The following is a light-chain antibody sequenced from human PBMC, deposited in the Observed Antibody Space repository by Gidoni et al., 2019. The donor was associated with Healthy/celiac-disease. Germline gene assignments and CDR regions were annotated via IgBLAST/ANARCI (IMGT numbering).Light chain of an antibody. Sequence: QSVLTPPPSVSGAPGQRVTISCTGSSSNIGAGSDVHWYQQLPGTAPKLLIYGNSNRPSGVPDRFSGSKSGTSASLAITGLQAEDEADYYCQSYDSSLSGFHVVFGGGTKLTVL. CDR3: QSYDSSLSGFHVV. CDR2: GNS. V-gene: IGLV1-40*01. J-gene: IGLJ2*01. CDR1: SSNIGAGSD.